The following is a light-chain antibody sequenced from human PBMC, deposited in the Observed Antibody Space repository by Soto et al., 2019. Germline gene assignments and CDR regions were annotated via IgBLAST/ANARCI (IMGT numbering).Light chain of an antibody. CDR3: QPYNNWLST. Sequence: EIVMTQSPATLSVSPGERATLSCRASQSVSSTLAWYQQTPGQAPRLLIYGASTRATGIPARFSGSGSGTEFPLTISSLQSEDFAVYYCQPYNNWLSTLGGGTKVEIK. V-gene: IGKV3-15*01. CDR2: GAS. CDR1: QSVSST. J-gene: IGKJ4*01.